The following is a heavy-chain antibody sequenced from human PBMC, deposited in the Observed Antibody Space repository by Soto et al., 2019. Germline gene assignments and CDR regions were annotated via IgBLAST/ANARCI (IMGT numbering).Heavy chain of an antibody. D-gene: IGHD2-2*02. CDR1: GFTFSDYY. V-gene: IGHV3-11*05. CDR2: ISSSSSYT. Sequence: QVQLVESGEGLVKPGGSLRLSCAASGFTFSDYYMSWIRQAPGKGLEWVSYISSSSSYTNYADSVKGRFTISRDNAKNSLYLQMNSLRAEDTAVYYCARGASSTSYYTDYWGQGTLVTVSS. J-gene: IGHJ4*02. CDR3: ARGASSTSYYTDY.